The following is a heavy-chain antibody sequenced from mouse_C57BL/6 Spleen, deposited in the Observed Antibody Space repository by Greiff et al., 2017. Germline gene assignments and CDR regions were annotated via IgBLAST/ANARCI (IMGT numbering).Heavy chain of an antibody. J-gene: IGHJ3*01. CDR2: IYWDDDK. V-gene: IGHV8-12*01. CDR3: ARSGLGLFAD. CDR1: GFSLSTSGMG. D-gene: IGHD4-1*01. Sequence: QVTLKVCGPGILQSSQTLSLTCSFSGFSLSTSGMGVSWIRQPSGKGLEWLAHIYWDDDKRYNPSLKSRLTISKDTSRNQVFLKITSVDTADTATYYCARSGLGLFADWGQGTLVTVSA.